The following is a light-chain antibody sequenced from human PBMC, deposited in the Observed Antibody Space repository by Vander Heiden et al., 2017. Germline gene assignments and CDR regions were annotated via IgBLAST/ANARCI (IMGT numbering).Light chain of an antibody. V-gene: IGKV1-39*01. Sequence: DIQMTPSPSPLSGSVGDSVTIPCQARQGISTFLNWYQQKPGQAPQLLVSAGSSWASGVPYRFSGSGSGTDFTLNISSLQPEDVATYYCQQSHRTPYTFGQGTKVDIK. CDR2: AGS. J-gene: IGKJ2*01. CDR1: QGISTF. CDR3: QQSHRTPYT.